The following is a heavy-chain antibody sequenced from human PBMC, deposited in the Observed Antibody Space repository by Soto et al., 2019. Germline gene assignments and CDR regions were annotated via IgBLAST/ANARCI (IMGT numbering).Heavy chain of an antibody. CDR3: ARRYSSAFDI. CDR2: IYYSGTT. Sequence: SETLSLTCTVSGGSISSGGYYWSWIRQHPGKGLEWIGYIYYSGTTYYNPSLKSRVTMSVDTSKNQFSLKLTSVTAVDTAVYYCARRYSSAFDIWGQGTMVTVSS. V-gene: IGHV4-31*03. CDR1: GGSISSGGYY. D-gene: IGHD6-13*01. J-gene: IGHJ3*02.